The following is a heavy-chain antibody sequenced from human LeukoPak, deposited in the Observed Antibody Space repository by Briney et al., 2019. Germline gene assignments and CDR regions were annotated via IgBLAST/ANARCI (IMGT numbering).Heavy chain of an antibody. CDR2: IYYSGST. D-gene: IGHD2-2*02. V-gene: IGHV4-31*03. CDR3: AREVSKNKAAIPHNWFDP. CDR1: GGSISSGGYY. Sequence: SETLSLTCTVSGGSISSGGYYWSWIRQHPGTGLEWIGYIYYSGSTYYNPSLKSRVTISVDTSKNQFSLKLSSVTAADTAVYYCAREVSKNKAAIPHNWFDPWGQGTLVTVS. J-gene: IGHJ5*02.